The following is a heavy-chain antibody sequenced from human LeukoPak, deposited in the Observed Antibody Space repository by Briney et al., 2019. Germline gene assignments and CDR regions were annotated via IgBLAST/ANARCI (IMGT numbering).Heavy chain of an antibody. V-gene: IGHV1-18*01. Sequence: GASVKVSCKVSGYTLIELSMHWVRQAPGKGLEWMGWISAYSGNTNYAQKLQGRVTMTTDTSTSTAYMELRSLRSDDTAVYYCARDPMRTMYYDIFWGPPHLDYWGQGTLVTVSS. CDR3: ARDPMRTMYYDIFWGPPHLDY. CDR1: GYTLIELS. CDR2: ISAYSGNT. J-gene: IGHJ4*02. D-gene: IGHD3-9*01.